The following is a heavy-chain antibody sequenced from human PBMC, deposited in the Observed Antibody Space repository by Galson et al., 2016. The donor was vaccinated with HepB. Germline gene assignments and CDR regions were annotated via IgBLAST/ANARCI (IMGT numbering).Heavy chain of an antibody. CDR1: GFTFSNYA. CDR2: ISGNGGST. CDR3: AKRSSWYVGGEPYFDF. D-gene: IGHD6-13*01. Sequence: SLRLSCAASGFTFSNYAMSWVRQAPGRGLEWVSSISGNGGSTYYADSVRGRFTISRDNSKNTLYLQMNSLRAEDTAVYYCAKRSSWYVGGEPYFDFWGQGTLVTVSS. J-gene: IGHJ4*02. V-gene: IGHV3-23*01.